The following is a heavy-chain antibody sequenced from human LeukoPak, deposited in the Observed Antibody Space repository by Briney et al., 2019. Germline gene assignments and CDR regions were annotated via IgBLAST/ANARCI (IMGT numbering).Heavy chain of an antibody. Sequence: GGSLRLSCAASGFTFSSYAMSWVRQAPGKGLEWVSVISGSGDSTYYSDFVKGRFTISRDNSKNTLYLQMNSLRAEDTAVYYCAKDSGYSSGWYWFDPWGQGTLVTVSS. CDR1: GFTFSSYA. V-gene: IGHV3-23*01. CDR3: AKDSGYSSGWYWFDP. D-gene: IGHD6-19*01. CDR2: ISGSGDST. J-gene: IGHJ5*02.